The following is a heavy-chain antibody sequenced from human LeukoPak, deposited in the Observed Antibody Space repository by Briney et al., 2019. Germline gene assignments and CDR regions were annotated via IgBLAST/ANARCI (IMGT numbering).Heavy chain of an antibody. J-gene: IGHJ4*02. CDR2: IYSGGST. CDR3: ARYLSGYNSFDY. V-gene: IGHV3-66*01. CDR1: AFTVSSNY. Sequence: GGSLRLSCAASAFTVSSNYMSRVRQAPGKGLEWVSSIYSGGSTYYTDSVKGRFTISRDNSKNTLYLQMNSLRAEDTAVYYCARYLSGYNSFDYWGRGTLVTVSS. D-gene: IGHD5-24*01.